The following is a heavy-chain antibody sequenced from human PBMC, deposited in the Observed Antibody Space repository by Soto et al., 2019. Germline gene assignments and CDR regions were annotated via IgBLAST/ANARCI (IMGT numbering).Heavy chain of an antibody. V-gene: IGHV3-11*01. D-gene: IGHD2-21*02. CDR2: ISSSGSTI. CDR3: ARGPRGDVNYYYYYYMDV. J-gene: IGHJ6*03. CDR1: GFTFSDYY. Sequence: GGSLRLSCAASGFTFSDYYMSWIRQAPGKGLERVSYISSSGSTIYYADSVKGRFTISRDNAKNSLYLQMNSLRAEDTAVYYCARGPRGDVNYYYYYYMDVWGKGTTVTVSS.